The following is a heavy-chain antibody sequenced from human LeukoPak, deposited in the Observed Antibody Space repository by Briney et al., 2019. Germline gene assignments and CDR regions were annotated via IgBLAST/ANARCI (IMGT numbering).Heavy chain of an antibody. CDR3: ARLSNHYDSEGYYFAFDK. Sequence: SETLSLTCTVSGGSLGSYYWGWIRQPAGKGLEWIGRIYTRGSNTYNPSLRSRVTISVDISKNHFSLKQTSVTAADTAVYYCARLSNHYDSEGYYFAFDKWGQGTLVTVSS. CDR1: GGSLGSYY. CDR2: IYTRGSN. V-gene: IGHV4-4*07. D-gene: IGHD2-15*01. J-gene: IGHJ4*02.